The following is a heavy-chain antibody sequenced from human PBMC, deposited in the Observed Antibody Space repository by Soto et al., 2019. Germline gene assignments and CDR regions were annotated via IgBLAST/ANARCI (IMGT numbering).Heavy chain of an antibody. CDR1: GFTFSSYE. CDR2: ISSSGSTI. V-gene: IGHV3-48*03. D-gene: IGHD3-10*01. J-gene: IGHJ4*02. CDR3: ASTVRVRGALEY. Sequence: SLRLSCAASGFTFSSYEMNWVRQAPGKGLEWVSYISSSGSTIYYADSVKGRFTISRDNAKNSLYLQMNSLRAEDTAVYYCASTVRVRGALEYWGQGTLVTVSS.